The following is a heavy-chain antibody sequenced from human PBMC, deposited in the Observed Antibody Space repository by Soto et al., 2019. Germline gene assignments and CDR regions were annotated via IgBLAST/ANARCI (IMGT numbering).Heavy chain of an antibody. J-gene: IGHJ4*02. V-gene: IGHV1-18*01. Sequence: RASVKVSCKTSGYAFPHYVINWVRQAPGHGLEWMGFSTHTGNTNYAQNFQGRVVLTTDTSTSTAYMEVTSLRSDDTAVYYCARSGEHPLDYWGQGTPVTVSS. CDR1: GYAFPHYV. D-gene: IGHD1-26*01. CDR3: ARSGEHPLDY. CDR2: STHTGNT.